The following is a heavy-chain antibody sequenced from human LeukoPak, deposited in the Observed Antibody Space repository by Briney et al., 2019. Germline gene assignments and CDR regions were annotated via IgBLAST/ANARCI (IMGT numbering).Heavy chain of an antibody. CDR2: ISSRSSYI. V-gene: IGHV3-21*01. J-gene: IGHJ5*02. Sequence: GGSLRLSCAASGFTFSSYSMNWVRQAPGKGLEWVSSISSRSSYIYYADSVKGRFTISRDNAKNSLYLQMNSLRAEDTAVYCARFRFGYYDNSAPPWGQGTLVTVSS. D-gene: IGHD3-22*01. CDR3: ARFRFGYYDNSAPP. CDR1: GFTFSSYS.